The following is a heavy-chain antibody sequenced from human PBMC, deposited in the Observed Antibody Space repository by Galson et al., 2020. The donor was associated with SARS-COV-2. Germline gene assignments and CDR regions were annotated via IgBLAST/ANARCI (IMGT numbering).Heavy chain of an antibody. D-gene: IGHD6-13*01. J-gene: IGHJ4*02. CDR1: GFTFSSYG. Sequence: GGSLRLSCAASGFTFSSYGIHWVRQAPGKGLEWVAVIWYDGSNKYYADSVKGRFTISRDNSKNTLYLQMNSLRAEDTAVYYCARSRGDSSSWYGSLLDYWGQGTLVTVSS. CDR2: IWYDGSNK. CDR3: ARSRGDSSSWYGSLLDY. V-gene: IGHV3-33*01.